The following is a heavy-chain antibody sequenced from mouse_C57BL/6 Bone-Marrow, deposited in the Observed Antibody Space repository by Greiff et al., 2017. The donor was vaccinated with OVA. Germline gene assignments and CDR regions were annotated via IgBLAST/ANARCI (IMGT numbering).Heavy chain of an antibody. CDR2: ISYSGST. Sequence: EVQLVESGPGMVKPSQSLSLTCTVTGYSITSGYDWHWIRHFPGNKLEWMGYISYSGSTNYNPSLKSRISITHDTSKNHFFLKLNSVTTEDTATYYCAREGDRAWFAYWGQGTLVTVSA. V-gene: IGHV3-1*01. D-gene: IGHD2-14*01. CDR3: AREGDRAWFAY. CDR1: GYSITSGYD. J-gene: IGHJ3*01.